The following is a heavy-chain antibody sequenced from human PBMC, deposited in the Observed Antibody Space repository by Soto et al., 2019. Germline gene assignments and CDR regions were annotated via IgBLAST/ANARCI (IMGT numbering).Heavy chain of an antibody. CDR2: ISYSGYT. Sequence: SETLSLTCTVSGDSISTNYWSWIRQPPGKGLEWIGYISYSGYTSYNPSLRRRIIMSVDTSKRQFSLQLKSVTAADTAIYYCARTVLGPDILADQFVDYYYYMDVWGQGTTVTVSS. V-gene: IGHV4-59*08. CDR3: ARTVLGPDILADQFVDYYYYMDV. J-gene: IGHJ6*03. D-gene: IGHD3-9*01. CDR1: GDSISTNY.